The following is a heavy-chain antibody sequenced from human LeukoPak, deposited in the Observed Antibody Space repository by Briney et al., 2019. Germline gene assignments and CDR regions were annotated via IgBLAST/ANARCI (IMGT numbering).Heavy chain of an antibody. CDR1: GFTFSSYA. CDR2: ISNSGAGT. D-gene: IGHD3-22*01. Sequence: GGSLRLSCAASGFTFSSYAMSWVRQAPGKGLEWVSGISNSGAGTNYADSVKGRLTISRDNSKYTLYLQMNSLKTEDTAVYYCTRHSNSSGYYYDWFDPWGQGTLVTVSS. J-gene: IGHJ5*02. V-gene: IGHV3-23*01. CDR3: TRHSNSSGYYYDWFDP.